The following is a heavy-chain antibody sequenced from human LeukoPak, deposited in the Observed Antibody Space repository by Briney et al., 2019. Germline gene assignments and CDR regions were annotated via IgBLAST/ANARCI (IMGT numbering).Heavy chain of an antibody. J-gene: IGHJ3*02. CDR3: ARGWNDYGDVRDAFDI. Sequence: SGGSLRLSCAASGFTFNSYSMNWVRQAPGKGLEWVSSISSSSSYIYYADSVKGRFTISRDNAENSLYLQMNSLRAEDTAVYYCARGWNDYGDVRDAFDIWGQGRMVTVSS. V-gene: IGHV3-21*01. D-gene: IGHD4-17*01. CDR1: GFTFNSYS. CDR2: ISSSSSYI.